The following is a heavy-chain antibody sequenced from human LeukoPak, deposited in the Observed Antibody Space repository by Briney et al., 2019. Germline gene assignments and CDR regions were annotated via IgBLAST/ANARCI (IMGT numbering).Heavy chain of an antibody. D-gene: IGHD2-15*01. CDR2: ISGSGGST. J-gene: IGHJ4*01. V-gene: IGHV3-23*01. Sequence: PGGSLRLSCAASGFTFNNYGMSWVRQAPGKGLEWVSTISGSGGSTYYADSVKGRFTISRDNAKNSLYLQMNSLRAEDTAVYYCARGHCSGGSCYTDWGQGTLVTVSS. CDR1: GFTFNNYG. CDR3: ARGHCSGGSCYTD.